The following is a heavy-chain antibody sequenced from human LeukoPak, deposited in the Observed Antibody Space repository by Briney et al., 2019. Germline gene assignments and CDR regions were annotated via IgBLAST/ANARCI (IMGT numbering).Heavy chain of an antibody. V-gene: IGHV3-23*01. CDR3: ARPPGTSPCFDY. Sequence: PGGSLRLSCAASGFTFSSYAVSWVRQAPGKGLEWVSGISGSGGSTYYADSVKGRFTVSRDTSKNTLYLQMNSLRTEDTAVYYCARPPGTSPCFDYWGQGTLVTVSS. J-gene: IGHJ4*02. CDR2: ISGSGGST. CDR1: GFTFSSYA. D-gene: IGHD1-1*01.